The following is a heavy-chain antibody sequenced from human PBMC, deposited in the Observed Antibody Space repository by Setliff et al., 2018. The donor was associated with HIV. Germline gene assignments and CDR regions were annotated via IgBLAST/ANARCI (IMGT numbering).Heavy chain of an antibody. CDR2: IYYSGST. CDR1: GDSISSSSYY. V-gene: IGHV4-39*07. Sequence: SETLSLTCSVSGDSISSSSYYWGWIRQPPGKGLEWIGSIYYSGSTFYNPSLKSRVTISIDTSKEQFSLRLRSVTAADTAIYYCAREPSPSQWQPLYFDVWGRGILVTVSS. CDR3: AREPSPSQWQPLYFDV. D-gene: IGHD6-19*01. J-gene: IGHJ4*02.